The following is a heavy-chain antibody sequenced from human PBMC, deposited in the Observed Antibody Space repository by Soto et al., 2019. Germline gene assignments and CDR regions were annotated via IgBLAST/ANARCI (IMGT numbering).Heavy chain of an antibody. Sequence: EVQLVESGGGLVQPGGSLRLSCAASGFTFSSYGMHWVRQAPGKGLVWVSRINNDGSSTSYADSVKGRLTISRDNAKNTLYLQVSSLRAEDTAVYYCASGGVAGSGTFYNDYWGRGTLVTFSS. J-gene: IGHJ4*02. CDR1: GFTFSSYG. CDR3: ASGGVAGSGTFYNDY. V-gene: IGHV3-74*01. CDR2: INNDGSST. D-gene: IGHD3-10*01.